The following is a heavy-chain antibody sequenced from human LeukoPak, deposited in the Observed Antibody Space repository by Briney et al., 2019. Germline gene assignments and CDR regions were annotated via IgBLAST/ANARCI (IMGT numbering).Heavy chain of an antibody. D-gene: IGHD3-22*01. CDR1: GDSVSSNSAA. CDR3: ARVFHGPLYYYDSSGRRGLDY. V-gene: IGHV6-1*01. Sequence: SQTLSLTCAISGDSVSSNSAAWNWIRQSPSRGLEWLGSTYYRSKWYNDYAVSVKSRITINPDTSKNQFSLQLNSVTPEDTAVYYCARVFHGPLYYYDSSGRRGLDYWGQGILVTVSS. CDR2: TYYRSKWYN. J-gene: IGHJ4*02.